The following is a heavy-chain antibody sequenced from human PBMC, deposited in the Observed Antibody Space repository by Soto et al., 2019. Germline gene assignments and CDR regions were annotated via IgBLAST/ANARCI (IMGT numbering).Heavy chain of an antibody. Sequence: GVLRLSCAASGFTFSSYSMNWVRQAPGKGLEWVSSISSSSSYIYYADSVKGRFTISRDNAKNSLYLQMNSLRAEDTAVYYCARTHRLHVGEVYYYYYYMDGWGKGTTVTVAS. CDR2: ISSSSSYI. V-gene: IGHV3-21*01. J-gene: IGHJ6*03. CDR1: GFTFSSYS. CDR3: ARTHRLHVGEVYYYYYYMDG. D-gene: IGHD3-16*01.